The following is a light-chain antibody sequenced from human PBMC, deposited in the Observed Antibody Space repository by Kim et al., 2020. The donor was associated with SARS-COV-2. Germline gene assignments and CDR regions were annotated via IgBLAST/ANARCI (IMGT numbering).Light chain of an antibody. CDR2: WAS. Sequence: DIVMAQSPDSLAVSLGERATINCKSSQSLLYNSNNKNYLAWYQQKPGQPPRLLIYWASTRESGVPDRFSGSGSGTDFTLTINSLHTEDVAVYYCQQYYSALVTFGGGTKVDIK. V-gene: IGKV4-1*01. J-gene: IGKJ4*01. CDR3: QQYYSALVT. CDR1: QSLLYNSNNKNY.